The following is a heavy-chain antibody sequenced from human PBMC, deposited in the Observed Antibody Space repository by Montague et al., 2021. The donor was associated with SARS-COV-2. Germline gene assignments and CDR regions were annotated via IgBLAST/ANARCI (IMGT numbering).Heavy chain of an antibody. CDR2: IYYSGST. V-gene: IGHV4-39*01. J-gene: IGHJ3*02. Sequence: SETRSLTCTVSGGSIRTSSYYWGWIRQPPGKGLDRIGSIYYSGSTYYNPSLKSRVTISVDTSKNQFSLKLSSVTAADTAVYYCAMRGGALDAFDIWGQGTMVIVSS. D-gene: IGHD4-17*01. CDR1: GGSIRTSSYY. CDR3: AMRGGALDAFDI.